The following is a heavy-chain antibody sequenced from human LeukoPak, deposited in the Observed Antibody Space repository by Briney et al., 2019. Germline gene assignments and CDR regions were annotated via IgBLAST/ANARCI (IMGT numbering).Heavy chain of an antibody. CDR3: AKDPRHSTNWFFDY. J-gene: IGHJ4*02. Sequence: GGSLRLSCAASGFTFSNAWMSWVRQAPGKGLEWVSSITGSGDDANHADSVKGRFTISRDNSKNTLYLQMNSLRAEDTAVYYCAKDPRHSTNWFFDYWGQGTLVTVSS. CDR1: GFTFSNAW. D-gene: IGHD6-13*01. CDR2: ITGSGDDA. V-gene: IGHV3-23*01.